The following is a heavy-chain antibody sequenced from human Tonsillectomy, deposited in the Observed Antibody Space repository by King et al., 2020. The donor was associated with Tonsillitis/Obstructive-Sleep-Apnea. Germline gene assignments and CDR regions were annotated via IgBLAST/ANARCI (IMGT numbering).Heavy chain of an antibody. Sequence: QLQESGPGLVKPSETLSLTCTVSGGSISSYYWSWIRQPPGKGLEWIGYIYYSGSTNYNPSLKSRVTISVDTSKNQFSLKLSSVTAADTAVYYCAGGTTLGYCSSTSCYYYFDYWGQGTLVTVSS. CDR3: AGGTTLGYCSSTSCYYYFDY. CDR2: IYYSGST. D-gene: IGHD2-2*01. V-gene: IGHV4-59*01. CDR1: GGSISSYY. J-gene: IGHJ4*02.